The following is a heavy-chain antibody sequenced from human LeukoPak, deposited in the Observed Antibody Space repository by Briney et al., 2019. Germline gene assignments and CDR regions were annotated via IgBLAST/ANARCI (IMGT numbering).Heavy chain of an antibody. V-gene: IGHV3-21*04. J-gene: IGHJ4*02. CDR3: ALRFGSGSYDDY. Sequence: PGGSLRLSCAASGFTFSSYSMNWVRQAPGKGLEWVSSISSSSSYIYYADSVKGRFTISRDNAKNSLYLQMNSLRAEDTAVYYCALRFGSGSYDDYWGQGTLVTVSS. CDR2: ISSSSSYI. CDR1: GFTFSSYS. D-gene: IGHD3-10*01.